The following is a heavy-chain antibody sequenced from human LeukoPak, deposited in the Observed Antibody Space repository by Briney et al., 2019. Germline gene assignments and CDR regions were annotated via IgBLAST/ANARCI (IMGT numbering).Heavy chain of an antibody. D-gene: IGHD1-7*01. J-gene: IGHJ6*02. CDR3: AREGTSYSYYGMDV. CDR1: GGSISFYH. CDR2: IYYSGRT. V-gene: IGHV4-59*01. Sequence: RPSETLSLTCTVSGGSISFYHWSWIRQAPGKGLEWIGYIYYSGRTNYNPSLKSRITISVDASKNQFSLKLSSVTAADTAVYYCAREGTSYSYYGMDVWGQGTTVTVSS.